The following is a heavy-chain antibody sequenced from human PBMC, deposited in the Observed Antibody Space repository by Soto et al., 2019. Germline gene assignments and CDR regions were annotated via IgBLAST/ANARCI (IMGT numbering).Heavy chain of an antibody. Sequence: QVQLVQSGAEVKKPGSSVKVSCKASGGTFSTYTITWVRQAPGQGLEWMGRIIPIIGIINYAQKFQGRVTISADRVTGTGCRELTGRRSDDTAVYYCAGDPDSHDNDNHASSYPWGQGTLVTVSS. CDR3: AGDPDSHDNDNHASSYP. D-gene: IGHD3-16*01. J-gene: IGHJ5*02. CDR1: GGTFSTYT. CDR2: IIPIIGII. V-gene: IGHV1-69*08.